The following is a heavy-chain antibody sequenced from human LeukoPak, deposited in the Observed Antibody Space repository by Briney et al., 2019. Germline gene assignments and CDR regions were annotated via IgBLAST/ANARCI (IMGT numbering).Heavy chain of an antibody. CDR1: GGSIGTYS. D-gene: IGHD3-22*01. V-gene: IGHV4-34*01. CDR2: INHSGST. J-gene: IGHJ4*02. CDR3: ARGYDSSRRYYFDY. Sequence: SETLSLTCTVSGGSIGTYSWNWIRQPPGKGLEWIGEINHSGSTNYNPSLKSRVTISVDTSKNQFSLKLSSVTAADTAVYYCARGYDSSRRYYFDYWGQGTLVTVSS.